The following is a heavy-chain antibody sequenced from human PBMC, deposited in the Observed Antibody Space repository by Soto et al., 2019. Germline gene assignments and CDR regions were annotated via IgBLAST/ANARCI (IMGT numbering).Heavy chain of an antibody. V-gene: IGHV4-34*01. Sequence: SVTLCVTCAVSGGSCIDYIWTCIRKTPGKGLQWIGQINHSGSSIYNPSLKNRVTISTMSNNKFSLELSSVTAADTAVYYCTKGLFSGSSYSGSWYYFDSWGQGTMVTVSS. J-gene: IGHJ4*02. CDR1: GGSCIDYI. CDR2: INHSGSS. CDR3: TKGLFSGSSYSGSWYYFDS. D-gene: IGHD1-26*01.